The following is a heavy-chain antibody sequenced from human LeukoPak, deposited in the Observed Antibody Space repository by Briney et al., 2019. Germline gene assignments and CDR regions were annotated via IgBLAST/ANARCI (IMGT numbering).Heavy chain of an antibody. J-gene: IGHJ4*02. CDR2: IYYSGST. CDR3: ARYPPLSWGSSWYDY. V-gene: IGHV4-61*08. CDR1: GGSISRGDYY. Sequence: SETLSLTFTVSGGSISRGDYYWSWIRQPPGQGLEWIGHIYYSGSTNYNPSLKSRVTISVDTSKNQFSLKLSSVAAADTAVYYCARYPPLSWGSSWYDYWGQGTLVTVSS. D-gene: IGHD6-13*01.